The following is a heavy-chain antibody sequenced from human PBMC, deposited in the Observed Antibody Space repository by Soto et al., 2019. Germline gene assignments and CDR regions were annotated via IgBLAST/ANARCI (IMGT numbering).Heavy chain of an antibody. J-gene: IGHJ5*02. CDR3: ARFGNNWFDP. V-gene: IGHV4-59*01. D-gene: IGHD3-10*01. Sequence: PWETLSLTFNVSGGSISSYYWSWIRQPPGKGLEWIGYIYYSGSTNYNPSLKSRVTISVDTSKNQFSLKLSSVTAAETAVYYCARFGNNWFDPWGQGTLVTVSS. CDR2: IYYSGST. CDR1: GGSISSYY.